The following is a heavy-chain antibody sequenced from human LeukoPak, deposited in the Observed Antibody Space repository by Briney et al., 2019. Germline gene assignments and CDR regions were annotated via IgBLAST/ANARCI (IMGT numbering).Heavy chain of an antibody. J-gene: IGHJ4*02. CDR2: IYSGGTT. CDR3: ATRVSGRYYASFEN. Sequence: GGSMRLSCAASAFTVSSNYMSCVRQAPGEGLEWDSVIYSGGTTYYADSVKGRFTISRDNSKNWLYLQMNSLRAEDTAVYDCATRVSGRYYASFENWGQESLGTVSS. D-gene: IGHD1-26*01. V-gene: IGHV3-53*01. CDR1: AFTVSSNY.